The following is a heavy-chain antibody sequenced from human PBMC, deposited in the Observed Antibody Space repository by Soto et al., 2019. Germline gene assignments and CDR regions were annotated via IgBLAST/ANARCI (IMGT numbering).Heavy chain of an antibody. J-gene: IGHJ4*02. Sequence: EVQLLESGGDLIQPGGSLRLSCAASGFTFSTYAMNWVRLAPGKGLEWVSGLSGSGGTTYYADSVRGRFTISRDNSKNTLFLQMNSLRAEDTALYYCAKQRADYGSGSDTYYFDFWGQGTLVTVSS. D-gene: IGHD3-10*01. CDR2: LSGSGGTT. CDR1: GFTFSTYA. V-gene: IGHV3-23*01. CDR3: AKQRADYGSGSDTYYFDF.